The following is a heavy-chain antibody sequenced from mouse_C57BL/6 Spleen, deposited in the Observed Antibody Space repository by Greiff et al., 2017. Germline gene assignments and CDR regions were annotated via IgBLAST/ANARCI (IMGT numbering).Heavy chain of an antibody. Sequence: EVQLQQSGAELVRPGASVKLSCTASGFNIKDDYMHWVKPRPEQGLEWIGWIDPENGDTEYASKFQGKATITADTSSNTAYLQLSSLTSEDTAVYYCTSIYYDYPDYWGQGTTLTVSS. CDR1: GFNIKDDY. J-gene: IGHJ2*01. D-gene: IGHD2-4*01. V-gene: IGHV14-4*01. CDR3: TSIYYDYPDY. CDR2: IDPENGDT.